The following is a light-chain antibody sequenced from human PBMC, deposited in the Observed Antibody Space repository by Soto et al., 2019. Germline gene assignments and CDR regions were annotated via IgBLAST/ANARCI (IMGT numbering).Light chain of an antibody. CDR1: SSDVGGYNY. CDR3: SSYTSSSTPYV. Sequence: QSALTQPASGSGSPGQSITISCTGTSSDVGGYNYVSWYQQHPGKAPKLMIYEVSNRPSGVSNRFSGSKSGNTASLTISGLQAEDEAEYYCSSYTSSSTPYVFGTGIKVTVL. V-gene: IGLV2-14*01. CDR2: EVS. J-gene: IGLJ1*01.